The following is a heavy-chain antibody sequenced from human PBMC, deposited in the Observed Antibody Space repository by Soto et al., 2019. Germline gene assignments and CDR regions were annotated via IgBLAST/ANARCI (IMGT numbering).Heavy chain of an antibody. CDR2: IHYGGST. V-gene: IGHV4-30-4*01. Sequence: SETLSLTCTVSGGPISSADYYWSWIRQPPGRGLEWIGYIHYGGSTYYNPSLKSRVTISVDTSKNQFSLKLSSVTAADTAVYYCARELASPHIYNWLDPWGQGPLVTVSS. D-gene: IGHD2-21*01. CDR3: ARELASPHIYNWLDP. J-gene: IGHJ5*02. CDR1: GGPISSADYY.